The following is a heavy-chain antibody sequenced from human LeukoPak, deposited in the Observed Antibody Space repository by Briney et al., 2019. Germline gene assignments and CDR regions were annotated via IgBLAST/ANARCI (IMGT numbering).Heavy chain of an antibody. V-gene: IGHV4-34*01. CDR3: ARAVGAFDWLPLFDF. J-gene: IGHJ4*02. CDR1: GGSFSGYY. CDR2: INHSGST. Sequence: SETLSLTCAVYGGSFSGYYWSWIRQPPGKGLEWIGEINHSGSTNYNPSLKSRVTISVDTSKNQFSLKLSSVTAADTAVYYCARAVGAFDWLPLFDFWGQGALVTVSS. D-gene: IGHD3-9*01.